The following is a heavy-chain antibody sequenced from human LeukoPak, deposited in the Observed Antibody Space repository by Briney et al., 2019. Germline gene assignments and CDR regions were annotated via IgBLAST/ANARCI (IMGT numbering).Heavy chain of an antibody. Sequence: XAMSWVRQAPXXGLXXVSAISFSGTNTYYADSVKGRFTISRDNWKNTLYLQMNSLGAEDTAVYFCAKEVKAATNWFDPWGQGTLVTVSS. CDR1: XA. CDR3: AKEVKAATNWFDP. D-gene: IGHD6-25*01. CDR2: ISFSGTNT. V-gene: IGHV3-23*01. J-gene: IGHJ5*02.